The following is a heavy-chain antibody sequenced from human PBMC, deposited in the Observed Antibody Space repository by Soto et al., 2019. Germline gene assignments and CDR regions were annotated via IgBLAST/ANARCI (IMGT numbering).Heavy chain of an antibody. J-gene: IGHJ4*02. V-gene: IGHV4-31*03. CDR2: IYYSVST. D-gene: IGHD3-22*01. Sequence: SETLSLTCTFSVCSIIRCCYYWSWIRQHPGKGLEWIGYIYYSVSTYYNPSLKSRVTISVDTSKNQFYMKLSSVTAADTAVYYCARVMDYYDSSGYFDHWGQGTLVTVSS. CDR1: VCSIIRCCYY. CDR3: ARVMDYYDSSGYFDH.